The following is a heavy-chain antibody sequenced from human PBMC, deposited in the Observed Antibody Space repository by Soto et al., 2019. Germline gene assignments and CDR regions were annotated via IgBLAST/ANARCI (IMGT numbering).Heavy chain of an antibody. CDR2: IYYSGST. CDR3: ASKSHYDSSPFDY. D-gene: IGHD3-22*01. Sequence: SETLSLTCTVSGGSISSYYWSWIRQPPGKGLEWIGYIYYSGSTNYNPSLKSRVTISVDTSKNQFSLKLSSVTAADTAVYYCASKSHYDSSPFDYWGQGTLVTVSS. CDR1: GGSISSYY. V-gene: IGHV4-59*01. J-gene: IGHJ4*02.